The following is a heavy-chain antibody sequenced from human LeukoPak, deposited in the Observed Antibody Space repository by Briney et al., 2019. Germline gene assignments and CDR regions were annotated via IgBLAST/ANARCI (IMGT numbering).Heavy chain of an antibody. CDR2: ISSSGSTI. Sequence: GGSLRLSCAASGFTFSDYYMSWIRQAPGKGLEWVSYISSSGSTIYYADSVKGRFTISRDNSKNTLYLQMNSLRAEDTAVYYCAKEGVPAAIISYWGQGTLVTVSS. V-gene: IGHV3-11*01. J-gene: IGHJ4*02. CDR3: AKEGVPAAIISY. D-gene: IGHD2-2*01. CDR1: GFTFSDYY.